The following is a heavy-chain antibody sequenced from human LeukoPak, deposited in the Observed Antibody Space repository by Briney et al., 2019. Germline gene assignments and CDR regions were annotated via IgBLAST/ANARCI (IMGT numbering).Heavy chain of an antibody. D-gene: IGHD3-10*01. V-gene: IGHV1-69*13. CDR2: IIPGFGTA. J-gene: IGHJ3*02. Sequence: GASVKVSCKASGGTFSSYVISWVRQAPGQGLEWMGGIIPGFGTANYAQKFQGTVTITADVSATKVYMVLNSLRSDDTAVYYCYRAPEPVDTMVRGEVFDIWGQGTMVIVSS. CDR1: GGTFSSYV. CDR3: YRAPEPVDTMVRGEVFDI.